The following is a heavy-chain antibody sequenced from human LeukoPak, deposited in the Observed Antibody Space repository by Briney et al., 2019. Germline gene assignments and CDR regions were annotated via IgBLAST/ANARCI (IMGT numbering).Heavy chain of an antibody. CDR3: AKENDFVY. D-gene: IGHD3-3*01. CDR1: GFTFTNYG. Sequence: GTSLRLSCAASGFTFTNYGMHWVRQAPGKGLEWVALITYDGYYKYYPDSVKGRFTISSDTSKNTLYLQMNSLRAEDTAVYYCAKENDFVYWGQGTLVTVSS. CDR2: ITYDGYYK. V-gene: IGHV3-30*18. J-gene: IGHJ4*02.